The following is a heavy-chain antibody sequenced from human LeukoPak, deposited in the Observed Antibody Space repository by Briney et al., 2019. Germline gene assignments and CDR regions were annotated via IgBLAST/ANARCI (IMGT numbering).Heavy chain of an antibody. V-gene: IGHV5-51*01. Sequence: KVGESLKISCKGSGYSFTSYWIGWVRQMPGKGLEWMGIIYPSDSDTRYSPSFQGQVTISADKSISTAYLQWSSLKASDTAMYYCARPNYPGYSGYDALYFDYWGQGTLVTVSS. CDR2: IYPSDSDT. CDR1: GYSFTSYW. D-gene: IGHD5-12*01. J-gene: IGHJ4*02. CDR3: ARPNYPGYSGYDALYFDY.